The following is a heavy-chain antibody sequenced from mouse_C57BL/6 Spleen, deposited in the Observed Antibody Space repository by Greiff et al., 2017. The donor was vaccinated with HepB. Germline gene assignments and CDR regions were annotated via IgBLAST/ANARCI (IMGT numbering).Heavy chain of an antibody. D-gene: IGHD5-1*01. CDR2: IRSKSSNYAT. V-gene: IGHV10-3*01. Sequence: FFHPQLSFQLSCAASGFTFNTYAMHWVRQAPGKGLEWVARIRSKSSNYATYYADSVKDRFTISRDDSQSMLYLQMNNLKTEDTAMYYCVRVPYYYAMDYWGQGTSVTVSS. CDR1: GFTFNTYA. CDR3: VRVPYYYAMDY. J-gene: IGHJ4*01.